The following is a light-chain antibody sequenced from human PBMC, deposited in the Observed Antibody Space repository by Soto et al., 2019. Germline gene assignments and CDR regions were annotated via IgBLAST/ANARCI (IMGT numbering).Light chain of an antibody. CDR1: RSNIGTNP. J-gene: IGLJ2*01. CDR3: AAWDDSLNSVI. V-gene: IGLV1-44*01. CDR2: TNT. Sequence: QSVLTQPPSASGTPGQSVSISCSGSRSNIGTNPVNWYQQLPGTAPKLLFYTNTQRPSGVPDRFSASKSGTSASLAISGLQSEDEAEYYCAAWDDSLNSVIFGGGTKVTVL.